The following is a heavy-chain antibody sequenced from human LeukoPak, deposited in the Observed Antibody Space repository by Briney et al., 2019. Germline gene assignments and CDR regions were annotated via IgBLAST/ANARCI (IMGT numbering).Heavy chain of an antibody. CDR1: GFTFSSYS. D-gene: IGHD3-3*01. Sequence: GGSLRLSCAASGFTFSSYSMNWVRQAPGKGLEWVSSISSSSSYIYYADSVKGRFTISRDNAKNSLYLQMNSLRAEDTAVYYCARGFRFWRLLEGDLGFNYYYMDVWGKGTTVTVSS. CDR3: ARGFRFWRLLEGDLGFNYYYMDV. CDR2: ISSSSSYI. V-gene: IGHV3-21*01. J-gene: IGHJ6*03.